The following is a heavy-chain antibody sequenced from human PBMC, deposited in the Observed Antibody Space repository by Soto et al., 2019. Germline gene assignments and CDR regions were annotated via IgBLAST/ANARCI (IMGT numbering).Heavy chain of an antibody. CDR3: ARARFQLLHPYYYGMDV. CDR1: GGSISSYY. Sequence: SETLSLTCPVSGGSISSYYLSWIRQPPGKGLDWIGYIYYTEKTNYNPSLKSRVTISVDTSKNQFSLKLRSVTAADTGVYFCARARFQLLHPYYYGMDVWGQGTAVTVSS. CDR2: IYYTEKT. V-gene: IGHV4-59*01. J-gene: IGHJ6*02. D-gene: IGHD2-15*01.